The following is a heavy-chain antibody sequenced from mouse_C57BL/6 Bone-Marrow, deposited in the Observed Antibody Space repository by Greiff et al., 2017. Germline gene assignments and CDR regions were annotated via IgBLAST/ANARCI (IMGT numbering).Heavy chain of an antibody. CDR1: GFTFSDYY. CDR2: ISNGGGST. J-gene: IGHJ4*01. Sequence: DVKLVESGGGLVQPGGSLKLSCAASGFTFSDYYMYWVRQTPEKRLEWVAYISNGGGSTYYPDTVKGRFTISRDNAKNTLYLQMSRLKSEDTAVDYCARHSSGPLPMDYWGQGTSVTVSS. CDR3: ARHSSGPLPMDY. D-gene: IGHD3-2*02. V-gene: IGHV5-12*01.